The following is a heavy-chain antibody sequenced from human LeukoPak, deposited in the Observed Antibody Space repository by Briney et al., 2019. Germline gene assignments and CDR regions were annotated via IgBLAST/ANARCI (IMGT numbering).Heavy chain of an antibody. CDR2: IYYSGST. J-gene: IGHJ5*02. CDR1: GGSISNYY. V-gene: IGHV4-59*01. CDR3: ANFPGYCTNGVCSWGADP. D-gene: IGHD2-8*01. Sequence: SETLSLTCTVSGGSISNYYWSWIRQPPGKGLEWIGFIYYSGSTNYNPSLKSRVTISVDTSKNQFSLKLSSVTAADTAVYYCANFPGYCTNGVCSWGADPWGQGTLVTVSS.